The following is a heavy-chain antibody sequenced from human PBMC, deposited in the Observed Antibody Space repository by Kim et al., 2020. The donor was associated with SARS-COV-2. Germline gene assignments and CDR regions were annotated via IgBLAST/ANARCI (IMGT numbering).Heavy chain of an antibody. V-gene: IGHV1-2*02. CDR1: GYTFTGYY. D-gene: IGHD2-2*02. CDR3: ARDYGYCSSTSCYTIPDY. Sequence: ASVKVSCKASGYTFTGYYMHWVRQAPGQGLEWMGWINPNSGGTNYAQKFQGRVTMTRDTSISTAYMELSRLRSDDTAVYYCARDYGYCSSTSCYTIPDYWGQGTLVTVSS. J-gene: IGHJ4*02. CDR2: INPNSGGT.